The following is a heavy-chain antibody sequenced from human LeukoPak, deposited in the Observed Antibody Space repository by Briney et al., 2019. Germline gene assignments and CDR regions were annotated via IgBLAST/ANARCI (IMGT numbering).Heavy chain of an antibody. CDR1: GFTFSSYA. CDR3: ARTPAMDLFFDY. D-gene: IGHD5-18*01. J-gene: IGHJ4*02. V-gene: IGHV4-59*01. CDR2: IYYSGST. Sequence: GSLRLSCAASGFTFSSYAMSWVRQAPGKGLEWIGYIYYSGSTNYNPSLKSRVTISVDTSKNQFSPKLSSVTAADTAVYYCARTPAMDLFFDYWGQGTLVTVSS.